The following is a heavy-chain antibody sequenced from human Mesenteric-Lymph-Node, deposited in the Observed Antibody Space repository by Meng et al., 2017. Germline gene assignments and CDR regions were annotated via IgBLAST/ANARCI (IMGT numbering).Heavy chain of an antibody. J-gene: IGHJ4*02. V-gene: IGHV4-4*02. CDR1: VGYISSVYW. CDR3: ARGGYYSFDY. CDR2: IYHSGST. D-gene: IGHD5-18*01. Sequence: QVQLPESGPGLVNPSETLSLTCAVSVGYISSVYWWTWVRQSPGKGLEWIGEIYHSGSTNYNPSLKSRVTISVDKSKNQFSLKLTSVTAADTAVYYCARGGYYSFDYWGQGTLVTVSS.